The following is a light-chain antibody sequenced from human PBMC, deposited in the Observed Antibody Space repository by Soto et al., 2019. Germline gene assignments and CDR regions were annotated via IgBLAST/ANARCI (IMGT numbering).Light chain of an antibody. V-gene: IGLV3-25*02. CDR2: KDS. J-gene: IGLJ1*01. CDR1: ALPKQY. Sequence: SYELTQPPSVSVSPGQTARITCSGDALPKQYAYWYQQKPGQAPVLVIYKDSERPSGIPERFSGSSSGTTVTLTISGVQAEDEADYYCQSADSSGTYYVFGTRTKVTVL. CDR3: QSADSSGTYYV.